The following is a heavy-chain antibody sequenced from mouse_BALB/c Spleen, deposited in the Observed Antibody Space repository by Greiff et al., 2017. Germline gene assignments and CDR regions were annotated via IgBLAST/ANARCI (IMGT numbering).Heavy chain of an antibody. D-gene: IGHD2-3*01. CDR3: ASLYDGYPFAY. CDR1: GFNIKDTY. V-gene: IGHV14-3*02. CDR2: IDPANGNT. J-gene: IGHJ3*01. Sequence: VQLKQSGAELVKPGASVKLSCTASGFNIKDTYMHWVQQRPEQGLEWIGRIDPANGNTKYDPKFQGKATITADTSSNTAYLQLSSLTSEDTAVYYCASLYDGYPFAYWGQGTLVTVSA.